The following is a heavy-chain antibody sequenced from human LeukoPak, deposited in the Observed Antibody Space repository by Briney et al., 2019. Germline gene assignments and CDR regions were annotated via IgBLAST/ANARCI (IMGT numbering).Heavy chain of an antibody. CDR2: IYYSGST. CDR1: AGSISSGGYY. J-gene: IGHJ3*02. CDR3: ARGDKLVRSLDAFDI. D-gene: IGHD6-6*01. Sequence: PSQTLSLTCTVSAGSISSGGYYWSWIRQHPGKGLEWIGYIYYSGSTYYNPSLKSRVTISVDTSKNQFSLKLSSVTAADTAVYYCARGDKLVRSLDAFDIWGQGTMVTVSS. V-gene: IGHV4-31*03.